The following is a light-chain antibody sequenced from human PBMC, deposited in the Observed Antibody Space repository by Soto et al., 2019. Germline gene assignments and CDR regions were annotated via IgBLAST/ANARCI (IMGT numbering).Light chain of an antibody. CDR2: GAS. J-gene: IGKJ1*01. CDR3: QQYTGWPRT. CDR1: QSVNRD. V-gene: IGKV3-15*01. Sequence: EIVMTQSPATLSVSPGERVTLSCRARQSVNRDLAWYQQKPGQAPRLLIYGASTRATDIPVTFSGSGSGTEFTLTISSLQSEDFAVYYCQQYTGWPRTFGQGTKVEVK.